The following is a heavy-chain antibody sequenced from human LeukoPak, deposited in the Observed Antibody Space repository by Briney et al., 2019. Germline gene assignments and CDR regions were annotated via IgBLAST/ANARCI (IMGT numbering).Heavy chain of an antibody. CDR1: GFTFSTYW. J-gene: IGHJ3*02. V-gene: IGHV3-74*01. CDR2: INSDGSST. CDR3: GRGGQGAFDI. Sequence: GGSLRLSCAASGFTFSTYWMHWVRQAPGKGLVWVSRINSDGSSTSYADSVKGRFTISRDNARNTLYLQMNSLRAKDTAVYYCGRGGQGAFDIWGQGTMVTVSS.